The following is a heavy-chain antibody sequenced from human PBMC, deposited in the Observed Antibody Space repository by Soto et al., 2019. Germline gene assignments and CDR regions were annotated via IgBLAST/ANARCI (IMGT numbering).Heavy chain of an antibody. Sequence: QLQLQESGPGLVKPSETLSLTCTVSGGSISSSSYYWGWIRQPPGKGLEWIGSIYYSGSTYYNPSLHSRVTISVDTSKNQFSLKLSSVTAADTAVYYCARHLDIVVVPEDAFDIWGQGTMVTVSS. CDR2: IYYSGST. D-gene: IGHD2-2*01. V-gene: IGHV4-39*01. J-gene: IGHJ3*02. CDR1: GGSISSSSYY. CDR3: ARHLDIVVVPEDAFDI.